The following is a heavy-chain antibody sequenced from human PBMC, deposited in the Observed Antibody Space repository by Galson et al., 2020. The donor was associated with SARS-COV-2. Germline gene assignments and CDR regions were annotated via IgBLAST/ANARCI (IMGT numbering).Heavy chain of an antibody. CDR2: ISWNSGSI. CDR3: AKATYSSSWYVLGY. V-gene: IGHV3-9*01. Sequence: GGSLRLSCAASGFTFDDYAMHWVRQAPGKGLEWVSGISWNSGSIGYADSVKGRFTISRDNAKNSLYLQMNSLRAEDTALYYCAKATYSSSWYVLGYWGQGTLVTVSS. D-gene: IGHD6-13*01. J-gene: IGHJ4*02. CDR1: GFTFDDYA.